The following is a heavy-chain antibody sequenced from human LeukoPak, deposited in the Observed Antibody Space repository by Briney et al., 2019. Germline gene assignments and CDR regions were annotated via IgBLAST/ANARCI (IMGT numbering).Heavy chain of an antibody. J-gene: IGHJ6*02. CDR3: VISHYGDYEANYYYYGMDV. CDR1: GFTFSSYA. CDR2: ISYDGSNK. Sequence: GGSLRLSCAASGFTFSSYAMHWVRQAPGKGLEWVAVISYDGSNKYYADSVKGRFTISRDNSKNTLYLQMNSLRAEDTAVYYCVISHYGDYEANYYYYGMDVWGQGTTVTVSS. D-gene: IGHD4-17*01. V-gene: IGHV3-30*04.